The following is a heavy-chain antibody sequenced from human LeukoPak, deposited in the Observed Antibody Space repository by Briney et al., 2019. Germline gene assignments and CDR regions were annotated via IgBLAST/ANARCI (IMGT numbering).Heavy chain of an antibody. CDR2: INPNSGGT. V-gene: IGHV1-2*02. CDR3: ARREDFWSGYLPLDY. Sequence: ASVKVSCKASGYTFTGYYMHWVRQAPGQGLEWMGWINPNSGGTNYAQKFQGRVTMTRDTSISTAYMELSRLRSDDTAVHYCARREDFWSGYLPLDYWGQGTLVTVSS. J-gene: IGHJ4*02. D-gene: IGHD3-3*01. CDR1: GYTFTGYY.